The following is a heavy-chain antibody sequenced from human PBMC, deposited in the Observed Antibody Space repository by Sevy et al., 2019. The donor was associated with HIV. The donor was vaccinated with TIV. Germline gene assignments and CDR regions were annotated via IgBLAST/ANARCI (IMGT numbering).Heavy chain of an antibody. Sequence: GGSLRLSCAASGFTFSDYYMSWIRQAPGKRLEWVSYISSSGSTINYADSGKGRFTISRDNAKNSLYLQMNSLRAEDTAVYYCARDKIRSRKHIVVVTTGYYYGMDVWGQGTTVTVSS. CDR3: ARDKIRSRKHIVVVTTGYYYGMDV. J-gene: IGHJ6*02. CDR2: ISSSGSTI. CDR1: GFTFSDYY. V-gene: IGHV3-11*01. D-gene: IGHD2-21*02.